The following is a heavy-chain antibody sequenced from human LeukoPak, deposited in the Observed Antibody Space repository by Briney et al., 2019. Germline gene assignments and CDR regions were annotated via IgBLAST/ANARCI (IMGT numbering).Heavy chain of an antibody. J-gene: IGHJ4*02. D-gene: IGHD1-26*01. Sequence: GASVTVSFTASGYTFTIYDINWVRQAPGQGLEWMGGIIPIFGTANYAQKFQARVTITADESTSTAYMELSSLRSEDTAVYYCARDVTIVGATGGYYFDYWGQGTLVTVSS. CDR1: GYTFTIYD. CDR3: ARDVTIVGATGGYYFDY. CDR2: IIPIFGTA. V-gene: IGHV1-69*13.